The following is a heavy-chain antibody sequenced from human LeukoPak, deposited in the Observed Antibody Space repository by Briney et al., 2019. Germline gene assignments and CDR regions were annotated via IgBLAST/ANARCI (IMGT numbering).Heavy chain of an antibody. CDR1: GFTFSIYG. CDR2: ISYDGSNK. Sequence: GGSLRLSCAASGFTFSIYGMHWVRQAPGKGLEWVAVISYDGSNKYYADSVKGRFTISRDNSKNTLYLQMNSLRAEDTAVYYCAKVISSSWYYFDYWGQGTLVTVSS. CDR3: AKVISSSWYYFDY. J-gene: IGHJ4*02. V-gene: IGHV3-30*18. D-gene: IGHD6-13*01.